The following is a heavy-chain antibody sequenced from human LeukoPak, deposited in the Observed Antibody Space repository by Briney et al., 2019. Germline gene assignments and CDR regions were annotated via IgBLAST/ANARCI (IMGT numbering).Heavy chain of an antibody. CDR2: INHSGST. Sequence: SETLSLTCAVYGGSFSGYYWSWIRQPPGKGLEWIGEINHSGSTNYNPSLKSRVTISVDTSKNQFSLKLSSVTAADTAVYYCASGSTSRQFDYWGQGTLVTVSS. CDR3: ASGSTSRQFDY. D-gene: IGHD2-2*01. CDR1: GGSFSGYY. V-gene: IGHV4-34*01. J-gene: IGHJ4*02.